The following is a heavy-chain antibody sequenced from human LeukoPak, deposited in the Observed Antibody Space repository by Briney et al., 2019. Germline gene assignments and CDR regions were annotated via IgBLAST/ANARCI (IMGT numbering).Heavy chain of an antibody. D-gene: IGHD3-22*01. CDR3: AKENYYYDSSGYYPTPYFDY. Sequence: GGSLRLSRAASGFTFSSYGMHWVRQAPGKGLEWVAFIRYDGSNKYYADSVKGRFTISRDNSKNTLYLQMNSLRAEDTAVYYCAKENYYYDSSGYYPTPYFDYWGQGTLVTVSS. J-gene: IGHJ4*02. CDR1: GFTFSSYG. V-gene: IGHV3-30*02. CDR2: IRYDGSNK.